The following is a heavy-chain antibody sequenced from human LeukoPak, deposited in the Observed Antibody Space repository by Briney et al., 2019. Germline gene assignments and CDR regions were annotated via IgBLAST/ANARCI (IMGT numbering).Heavy chain of an antibody. CDR2: INSGTNDI. CDR3: ARDQNGAGFDS. D-gene: IGHD4-17*01. CDR1: GFTFNAYS. Sequence: PGGSLRLSCAASGFTFNAYSMNWVRQAPGKGLEWISHINSGTNDIYYADSVRGRFTISRDSAKNSLFLQMNSLRADDTAVYYRARDQNGAGFDSWGQGTLVTVSS. J-gene: IGHJ4*02. V-gene: IGHV3-21*05.